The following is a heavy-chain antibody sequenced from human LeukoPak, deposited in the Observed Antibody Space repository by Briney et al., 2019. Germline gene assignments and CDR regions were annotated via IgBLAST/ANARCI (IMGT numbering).Heavy chain of an antibody. CDR2: IGSSGGST. CDR3: AKDIQLST. V-gene: IGHV3-23*01. D-gene: IGHD5-24*01. CDR1: GFTFSSYS. Sequence: GGSLRLSCAASGFTFSSYSMNWVRQAPGKGLEWVSLIGSSGGSTYYADSVKGRFTISRDNSKNTLSLQMNSLRVEDTAIYYCAKDIQLSTWGLGTMVTVSS. J-gene: IGHJ3*01.